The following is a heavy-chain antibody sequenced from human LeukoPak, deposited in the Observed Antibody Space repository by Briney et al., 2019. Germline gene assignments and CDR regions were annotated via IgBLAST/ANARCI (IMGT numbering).Heavy chain of an antibody. J-gene: IGHJ4*02. Sequence: PSETLSLTCTVSGYSISSGYYWGWIRQPPGKGLEWIGSTYHSGSTYYNPSLKSRVTISVDTSKNQFSLKLSSVTAADTAVYYCARLGITMVRGVESHFDYWGQGTLVTVSS. CDR1: GYSISSGYY. V-gene: IGHV4-38-2*02. CDR2: TYHSGST. D-gene: IGHD3-10*01. CDR3: ARLGITMVRGVESHFDY.